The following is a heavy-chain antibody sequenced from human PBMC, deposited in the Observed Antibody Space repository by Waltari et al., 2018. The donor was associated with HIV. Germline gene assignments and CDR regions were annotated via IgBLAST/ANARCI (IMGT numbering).Heavy chain of an antibody. J-gene: IGHJ4*02. CDR2: IKQDGREK. D-gene: IGHD2-2*01. CDR1: GFLFRNYW. CDR3: ARVYSSTTGRALDY. Sequence: EVQLVESGGGLVQPGGSLRLSCVGPGFLFRNYWMTWVRQASGKGLEWVSNIKQDGREKNYVDSVAGRFSSSRDNTNNSLYLQLNSLRDEDTAVYYCARVYSSTTGRALDYWGQGALVTVSS. V-gene: IGHV3-7*01.